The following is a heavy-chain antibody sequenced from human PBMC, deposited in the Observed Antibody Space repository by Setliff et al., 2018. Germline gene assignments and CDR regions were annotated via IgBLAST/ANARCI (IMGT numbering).Heavy chain of an antibody. Sequence: PSETLSLTCTVSGGSISRYYWSWIRQPPGKGLEWIGYIYASGSTNYNPSLKSRVTLSVDTSKNQFSLKVSSVTAADTAVYYCARDQGYCGSASCYAQLWFDPWGQGTLVTVSS. CDR3: ARDQGYCGSASCYAQLWFDP. CDR1: GGSISRYY. J-gene: IGHJ5*02. D-gene: IGHD2-2*01. CDR2: IYASGST. V-gene: IGHV4-4*08.